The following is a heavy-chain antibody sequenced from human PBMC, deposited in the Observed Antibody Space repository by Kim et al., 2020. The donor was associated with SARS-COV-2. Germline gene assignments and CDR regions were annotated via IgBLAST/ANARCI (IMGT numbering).Heavy chain of an antibody. CDR1: GFTFSSYA. D-gene: IGHD3-10*01. CDR2: ISGSGGST. J-gene: IGHJ4*02. Sequence: GGSLRLSCAASGFTFSSYAMSWVRQAPGKGLEWVSAISGSGGSTYYADSVKGRFTISRDNSKNTLYLQMNSLRAEDTAVYYCAKVAGGVWGHYYGSGSYYKGPYYFDYWGQGTLVTVSS. CDR3: AKVAGGVWGHYYGSGSYYKGPYYFDY. V-gene: IGHV3-23*01.